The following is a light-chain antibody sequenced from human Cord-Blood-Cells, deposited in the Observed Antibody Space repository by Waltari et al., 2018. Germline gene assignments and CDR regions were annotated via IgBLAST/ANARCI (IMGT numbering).Light chain of an antibody. CDR2: SNN. V-gene: IGLV1-44*01. CDR3: AAWDDSLNGWV. Sequence: QSVLTQPPSASGTPGQRATISCSGSSSNIGSNPVNWYQQLPGTAPNLLIYSNNQRPSGVPDRFSGSKSGTSASLAISGLQSEDEADYYCAAWDDSLNGWVFGGGTKLTVL. CDR1: SSNIGSNP. J-gene: IGLJ3*02.